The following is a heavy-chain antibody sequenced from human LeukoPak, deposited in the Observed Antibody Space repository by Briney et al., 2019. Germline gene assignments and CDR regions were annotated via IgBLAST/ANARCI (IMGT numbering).Heavy chain of an antibody. J-gene: IGHJ5*02. CDR1: GFTFSSYS. CDR2: IRSSSET. CDR3: ARDAGNSGYGCDL. Sequence: PGGSLRLSCAASGFTFSSYSMNWVRQAPGKGLEWVSHIRSSSETFCADSVKGRFTISRDNARNSLYLQMNNLRGEDTAIYYCARDAGNSGYGCDLWGQGTLVTVSS. D-gene: IGHD5-12*01. V-gene: IGHV3-48*01.